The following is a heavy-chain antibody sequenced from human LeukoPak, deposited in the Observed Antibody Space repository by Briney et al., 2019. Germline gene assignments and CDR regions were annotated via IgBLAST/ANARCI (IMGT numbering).Heavy chain of an antibody. CDR3: ARDPFVRGVWLELPN. D-gene: IGHD3-10*02. J-gene: IGHJ4*02. V-gene: IGHV4-61*02. CDR2: IYTSGGT. CDR1: GGTISSGSYY. Sequence: SETLSLTCTVSGGTISSGSYYWSWIRQPAGKGLEWIGRIYTSGGTNYNPSLKSRVTISVDTSKNQFSLKLSSVTAADTAVYYCARDPFVRGVWLELPNWGQGTLVTVSS.